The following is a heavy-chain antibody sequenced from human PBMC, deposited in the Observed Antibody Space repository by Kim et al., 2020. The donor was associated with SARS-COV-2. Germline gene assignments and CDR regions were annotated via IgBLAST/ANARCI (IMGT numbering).Heavy chain of an antibody. D-gene: IGHD3-16*01. Sequence: GGSLRLSCVASGFIFSSYCMRWVRQAPGKGLEWVSGIGGSGTATFYADSVKGRFTISRDNAKNTLYLQMHRLRAEDTAVYFCAKVLCAKGPMDVWAQGTTVTVSS. J-gene: IGHJ6*02. CDR3: AKVLCAKGPMDV. V-gene: IGHV3-23*01. CDR1: GFIFSSYC. CDR2: IGGSGTAT.